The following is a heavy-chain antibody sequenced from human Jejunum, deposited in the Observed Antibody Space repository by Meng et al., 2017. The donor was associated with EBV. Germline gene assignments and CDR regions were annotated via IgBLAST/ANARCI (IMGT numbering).Heavy chain of an antibody. V-gene: IGHV4-39*01. J-gene: IGHJ4*02. CDR2: LYFSGST. CDR3: ARRGSSSGWYSYDY. CDR1: GGSISSSDYY. D-gene: IGHD6-19*01. Sequence: LLQASGPGLVKPSETLSPTRSVSGGSISSSDYYWSWFRQPPGKGLELIGSLYFSGSTYSNPSLNSRVTISADTSNNQFSLKLSSVTAADTAVYYCARRGSSSGWYSYDYWGQGTLVTVSS.